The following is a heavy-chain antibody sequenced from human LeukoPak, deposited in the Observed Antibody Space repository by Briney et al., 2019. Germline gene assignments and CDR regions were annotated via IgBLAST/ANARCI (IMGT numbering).Heavy chain of an antibody. CDR1: GYTFTSYD. D-gene: IGHD3-10*01. CDR2: MNPNSGNT. CDR3: ARLLVAMVRGVIARTYYYYGMDV. Sequence: GASVKVSCKASGYTFTSYDINWVRQATGQGLEWMGWMNPNSGNTGYAQKFQGRVTMTRNTSISTAYMELSSLRSEDTAVYYCARLLVAMVRGVIARTYYYYGMDVWGQGTTVTVSS. V-gene: IGHV1-8*01. J-gene: IGHJ6*02.